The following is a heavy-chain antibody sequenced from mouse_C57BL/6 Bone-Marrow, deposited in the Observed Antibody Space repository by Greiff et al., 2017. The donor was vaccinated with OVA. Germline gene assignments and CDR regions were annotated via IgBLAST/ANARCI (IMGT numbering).Heavy chain of an antibody. Sequence: EVQGVESGGGLVKPGGSLKLSCAASGFTFSDYGMHWVRQAPEKGLEWVAYISSGSSTIYYADTVKGRFTISRANAKNPLFLPLTSLRSEDTDKEYCERIDDYDEVWYFDDWGTGTTVTVAS. J-gene: IGHJ1*03. D-gene: IGHD2-4*01. CDR1: GFTFSDYG. CDR3: ERIDDYDEVWYFDD. V-gene: IGHV5-17*01. CDR2: ISSGSSTI.